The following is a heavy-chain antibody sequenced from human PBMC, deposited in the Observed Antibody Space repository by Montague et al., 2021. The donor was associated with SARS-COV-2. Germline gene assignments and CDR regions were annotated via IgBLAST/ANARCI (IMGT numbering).Heavy chain of an antibody. V-gene: IGHV3-7*01. J-gene: IGHJ4*02. CDR1: GFSFSSYW. D-gene: IGHD6-13*01. Sequence: SLRLSCAASGFSFSSYWMSWVRQAPGKGLEWVANIKQDGSEKYYVDFVKGRFTISRDNAKHSLYLQMSSLRAEDTAVYYCARVPSSSWYFEYWGQGTLVTVSS. CDR3: ARVPSSSWYFEY. CDR2: IKQDGSEK.